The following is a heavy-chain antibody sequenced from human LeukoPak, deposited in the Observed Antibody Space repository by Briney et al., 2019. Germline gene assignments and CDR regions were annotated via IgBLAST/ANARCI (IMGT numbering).Heavy chain of an antibody. Sequence: GGSLRLSCAASGFTFSSYDMHWVRQATGKGLEWVSAIGTAGDTYYPGSVKGRFTISRENAKNSLYLQMNSLRAGDTAVYYCARGGGFGELGAFDIWGQGTMVTVSS. V-gene: IGHV3-13*01. CDR2: IGTAGDT. CDR1: GFTFSSYD. D-gene: IGHD3-10*01. CDR3: ARGGGFGELGAFDI. J-gene: IGHJ3*02.